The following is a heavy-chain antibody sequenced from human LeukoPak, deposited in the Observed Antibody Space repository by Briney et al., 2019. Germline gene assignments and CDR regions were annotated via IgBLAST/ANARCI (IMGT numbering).Heavy chain of an antibody. CDR2: IHTSGNI. CDR1: GDSISSGNYY. V-gene: IGHV4-61*02. J-gene: IGHJ4*02. CDR3: ARDPYVVVTATTDDY. Sequence: SQTLSLTCTVSGDSISSGNYYWTWIRQSAGKGLEWIGRIHTSGNINYNPSLKSQVTISIDTSKNQFSLNLNLVTAADTAVYYCARDPYVVVTATTDDYWGQGTLVTVSS. D-gene: IGHD2-21*02.